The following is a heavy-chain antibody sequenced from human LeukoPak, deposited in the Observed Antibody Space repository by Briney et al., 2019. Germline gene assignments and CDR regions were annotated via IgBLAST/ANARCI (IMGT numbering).Heavy chain of an antibody. D-gene: IGHD1-26*01. V-gene: IGHV4-61*02. Sequence: PSETLSLTCTVSGGPISSGSYYWSWIRQPAGKGLEWIGRIYTNGHTNYDPSLKSRVTISADTSKNQFSLNLSSVTAADTAVYYCARVGVGATTVDYWGQGTLVTVSS. CDR1: GGPISSGSYY. J-gene: IGHJ4*02. CDR3: ARVGVGATTVDY. CDR2: IYTNGHT.